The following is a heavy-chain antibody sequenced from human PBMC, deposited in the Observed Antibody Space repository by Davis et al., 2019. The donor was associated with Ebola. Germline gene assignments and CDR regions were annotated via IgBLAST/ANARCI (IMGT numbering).Heavy chain of an antibody. CDR2: ISSSSTI. CDR3: ARQLPYYSYGMDV. Sequence: GGSLRLSCAASGFTFSSYSMNWVRQAPGKGLEWVSYISSSSTIYYADSVKGRFTISRDNAKNSLYLQMNSLRAEDTAVYYCARQLPYYSYGMDVWGQGTTVTVSS. V-gene: IGHV3-48*01. J-gene: IGHJ6*02. CDR1: GFTFSSYS. D-gene: IGHD2-2*01.